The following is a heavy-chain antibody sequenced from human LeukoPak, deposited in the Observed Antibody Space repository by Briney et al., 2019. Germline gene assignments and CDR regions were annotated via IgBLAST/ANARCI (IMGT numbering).Heavy chain of an antibody. CDR1: GFTFSSYA. CDR2: ISYDGSNK. D-gene: IGHD6-6*01. J-gene: IGHJ5*02. CDR3: ARDFFILEYSSSSGWFDP. V-gene: IGHV3-30*04. Sequence: GRSLRLSCAASGFTFSSYAMHWVRQAPGKGLEWVAVISYDGSNKYYADSVKGRFTISRDNSKNTLYLQMNSLRAEDTAVYYCARDFFILEYSSSSGWFDPWGQGTLVTVSS.